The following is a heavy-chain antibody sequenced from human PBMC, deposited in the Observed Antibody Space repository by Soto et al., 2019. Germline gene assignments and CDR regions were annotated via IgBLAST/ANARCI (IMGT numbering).Heavy chain of an antibody. J-gene: IGHJ4*02. CDR2: ISYDGSNK. D-gene: IGHD2-15*01. V-gene: IGHV3-30-3*01. CDR3: AREELYCSGGSCQNGPLDY. CDR1: GFTFSSYA. Sequence: QVQLVESGGGVVQPGRSLRLSCAASGFTFSSYAMHWVRQAPGKGLEWVAVISYDGSNKYYADSVKGRFTISRDNSKNTLYVQMNSLRAEDTAVYYCAREELYCSGGSCQNGPLDYWGQGTLVTVSS.